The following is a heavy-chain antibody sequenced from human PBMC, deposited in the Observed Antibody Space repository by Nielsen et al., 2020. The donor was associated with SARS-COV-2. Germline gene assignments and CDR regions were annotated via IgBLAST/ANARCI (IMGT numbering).Heavy chain of an antibody. CDR2: IIPIFGTA. Sequence: SVKVSCKASGGTFSSYAISWVRQAPGQGLEWMGGIIPIFGTANYAQKFQGRVTITADESTSTAYMELSSLRSEDTAVYYCATVYSSSSYYYYGMDVWGQGTTVTVSS. CDR3: ATVYSSSSYYYYGMDV. D-gene: IGHD6-6*01. V-gene: IGHV1-69*13. J-gene: IGHJ6*02. CDR1: GGTFSSYA.